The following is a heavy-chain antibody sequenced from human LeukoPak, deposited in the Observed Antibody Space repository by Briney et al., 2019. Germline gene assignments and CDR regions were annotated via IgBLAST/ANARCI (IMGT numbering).Heavy chain of an antibody. J-gene: IGHJ4*02. CDR3: ARCPYKMATIWESDCYYFDY. D-gene: IGHD5-24*01. Sequence: SETLSLTCTVSGGSISSSSYYWGWIRQPPGKGLEWIGSIYYSGSTYYNPSLKSRVTISVDTSKNQFSLKLSSVTAADTAVHYCARCPYKMATIWESDCYYFDYWGQGTLVTVSS. CDR2: IYYSGST. CDR1: GGSISSSSYY. V-gene: IGHV4-39*07.